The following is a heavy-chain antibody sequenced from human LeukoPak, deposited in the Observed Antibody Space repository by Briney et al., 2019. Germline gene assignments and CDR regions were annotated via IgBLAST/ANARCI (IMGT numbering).Heavy chain of an antibody. CDR1: GYTFTSYY. J-gene: IGHJ6*02. V-gene: IGHV1-46*01. CDR2: INPSGGST. CDR3: ARVGRAVAGNGTYGMDV. D-gene: IGHD6-19*01. Sequence: ASEEVSCKASGYTFTSYYMHWVRQAPGQGLEWMGIINPSGGSTSYAQKFQGRVTMTRDTSTSTVYMELSSLRSEDTAVYYCARVGRAVAGNGTYGMDVWGQGTTVTVSS.